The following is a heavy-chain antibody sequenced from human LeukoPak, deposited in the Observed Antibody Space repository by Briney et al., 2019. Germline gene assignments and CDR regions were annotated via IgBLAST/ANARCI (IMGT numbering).Heavy chain of an antibody. V-gene: IGHV4-59*08. Sequence: SETLSLTCTVSGGSISSFYWSWIRQPPGKGLEWIGYIYYSGSTNYNPSLKSRVTISVDTSKNQFSLKLSSVTAADTAVYYCARSYSSSWYWFDPWGQGTLVTVSS. CDR1: GGSISSFY. J-gene: IGHJ5*02. CDR3: ARSYSSSWYWFDP. D-gene: IGHD6-13*01. CDR2: IYYSGST.